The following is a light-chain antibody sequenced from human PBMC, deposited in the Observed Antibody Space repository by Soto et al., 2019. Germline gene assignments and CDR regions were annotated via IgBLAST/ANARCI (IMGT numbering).Light chain of an antibody. CDR2: GAS. CDR1: QSVSST. Sequence: EIVLTPSPVALSLSPGERATLSCRASQSVSSTLLTWYQQKPGQAPRLLIYGASTRATDIPARFSGSGSGTEFTLTISSLQSEDFAVYYCQQYDNWPPTFGQVTRLEIK. V-gene: IGKV3-15*01. CDR3: QQYDNWPPT. J-gene: IGKJ5*01.